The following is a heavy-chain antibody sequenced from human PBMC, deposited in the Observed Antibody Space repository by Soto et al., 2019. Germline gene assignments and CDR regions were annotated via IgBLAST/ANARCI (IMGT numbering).Heavy chain of an antibody. CDR3: AKDQRGQLVTYFDY. CDR2: ISGSGGST. Sequence: HPGGSLRLSCAASGFTFSSYAMSWVRQAPGKGLEWVSAISGSGGSTYYADSVKGRFTISRDNSKNTLYLQMNSLRAEDTAVYYCAKDQRGQLVTYFDYWGQGTLVTAPQ. D-gene: IGHD6-6*01. CDR1: GFTFSSYA. J-gene: IGHJ4*02. V-gene: IGHV3-23*01.